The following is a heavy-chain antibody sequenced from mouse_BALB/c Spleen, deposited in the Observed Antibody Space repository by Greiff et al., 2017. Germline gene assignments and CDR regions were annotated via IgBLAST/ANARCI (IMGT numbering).Heavy chain of an antibody. CDR2: ISSGSSTI. CDR3: ARSGLYRFYAMDY. V-gene: IGHV5-17*02. D-gene: IGHD2-14*01. CDR1: GFTFSSFG. Sequence: EVQVVESGGGLVQPGGSRKLSCAASGFTFSSFGMHWVRQAPEKGLEWVAYISSGSSTIYYADTVKGRFTISRDNPKNTLFLQMTSLRSEDTAMYYCARSGLYRFYAMDYWGQGTSVTVSS. J-gene: IGHJ4*01.